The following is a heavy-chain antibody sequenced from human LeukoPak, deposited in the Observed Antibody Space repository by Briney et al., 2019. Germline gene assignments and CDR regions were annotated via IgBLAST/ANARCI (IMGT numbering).Heavy chain of an antibody. D-gene: IGHD3-9*01. J-gene: IGHJ5*02. V-gene: IGHV1-18*01. CDR2: ISAYNGNT. CDR1: GYTFTSYD. CDR3: ARLEGLRYFDWLTYRNNNWFDP. Sequence: ASVKVSCKASGYTFTSYDISWVRQAPGQGLEWMGWISAYNGNTNYAQKLQGRVTMTTDTSTSTAYMELRSLRSEDTAVYYCARLEGLRYFDWLTYRNNNWFDPWGQGTLVTVSS.